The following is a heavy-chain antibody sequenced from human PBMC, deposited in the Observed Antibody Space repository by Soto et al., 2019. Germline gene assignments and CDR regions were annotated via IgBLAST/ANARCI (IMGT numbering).Heavy chain of an antibody. CDR1: GDSVSSNSAA. V-gene: IGHV6-1*01. CDR2: TYYRSKWYN. CDR3: ARVSYYYDSSGYYPNYDYYGMDV. D-gene: IGHD3-22*01. J-gene: IGHJ6*02. Sequence: SQTLSLTCAISGDSVSSNSAAWNWIRQSPSRGLEWLGRTYYRSKWYNDYAVSVKSRITINPDTSKNQFSLQLNSVTPEDTAVYYCARVSYYYDSSGYYPNYDYYGMDVWGQGTTVTVSS.